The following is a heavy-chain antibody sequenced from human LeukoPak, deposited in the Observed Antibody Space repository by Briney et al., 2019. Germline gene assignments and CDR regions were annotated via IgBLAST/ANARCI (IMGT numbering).Heavy chain of an antibody. J-gene: IGHJ5*01. CDR1: SGSISTYY. D-gene: IGHD4-23*01. CDR2: VYNRGST. CDR3: ARTPAVVMYNWFDS. Sequence: SETLSLTCTVSSGSISTYYWSWIRQSPGKGLEWIGYVYNRGSTNYNPSLESRVTISIDMSKNQFSLKLSSVTAADSAVYYCARTPAVVMYNWFDSWGQGTLVTVSS. V-gene: IGHV4-4*08.